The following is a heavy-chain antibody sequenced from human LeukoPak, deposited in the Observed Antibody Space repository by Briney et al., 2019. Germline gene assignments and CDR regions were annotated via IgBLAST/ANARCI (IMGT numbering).Heavy chain of an antibody. D-gene: IGHD3-22*01. J-gene: IGHJ4*02. V-gene: IGHV3-53*01. CDR2: IYSGGST. CDR1: GFTVSSYY. Sequence: GGSLRLPCAASGFTVSSYYMSWVRPAPGKGLEWVSGIYSGGSTYYADSVKGRFTISRDNSKNTLYLQMNSLRAEDTAVYYCAREARYYDSSGYYYPDYWGQGTLVTVSS. CDR3: AREARYYDSSGYYYPDY.